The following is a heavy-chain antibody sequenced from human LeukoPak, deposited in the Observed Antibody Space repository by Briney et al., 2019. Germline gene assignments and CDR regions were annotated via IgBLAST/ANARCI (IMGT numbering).Heavy chain of an antibody. Sequence: PGGSLRLSCAASGFTFSDYYMDRVRQAPGKGLEWVGRVKNIATSYTTEYAASVKGRFTVSRDDSKNSLYLQMNSLVIEDTAVYYCVMAIAALGDFWAQGTLVTVSS. J-gene: IGHJ4*02. D-gene: IGHD2-21*01. CDR2: VKNIATSYTT. V-gene: IGHV3-72*01. CDR3: VMAIAALGDF. CDR1: GFTFSDYY.